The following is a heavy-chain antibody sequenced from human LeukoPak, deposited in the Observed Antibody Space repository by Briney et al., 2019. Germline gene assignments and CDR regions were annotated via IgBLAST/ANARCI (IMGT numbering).Heavy chain of an antibody. Sequence: PSETLSLTCTVSGGSISSYYWSWIRQPAGKGLEWIGRIYTSGSTNYNPSLKSRVTMSVDTSKNQFSLKLSSVTAADTAVYYCASDSNRTPLDAFDIWGQATMVTVSS. CDR2: IYTSGST. J-gene: IGHJ3*02. D-gene: IGHD4-11*01. CDR3: ASDSNRTPLDAFDI. CDR1: GGSISSYY. V-gene: IGHV4-4*07.